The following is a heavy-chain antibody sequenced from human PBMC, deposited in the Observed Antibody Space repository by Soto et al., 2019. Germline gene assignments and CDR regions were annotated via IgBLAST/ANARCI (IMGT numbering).Heavy chain of an antibody. CDR3: AKSVTQWRYGMDV. CDR2: IIGTSGGNT. V-gene: IGHV3-23*01. CDR1: GFTFNSYA. J-gene: IGHJ6*02. Sequence: EVQLLESGGGLVQPGGSLRLSCAASGFTFNSYAMTWVRQAPGKGLEWVSNIIGTSGGNTYYTDSVKGRFTISRENSKNTLYLQMSSLRVEDTAIYYCAKSVTQWRYGMDVWGQGTTVTVSS. D-gene: IGHD6-19*01.